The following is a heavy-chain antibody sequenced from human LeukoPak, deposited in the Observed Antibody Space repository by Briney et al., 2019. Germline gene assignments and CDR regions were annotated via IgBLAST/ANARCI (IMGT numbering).Heavy chain of an antibody. Sequence: QAGGSLRLSCAASGFFFSTYAMSWVRQAPGKGREWVSAISGSGGGTYYADSVKGRFTISRDNYKNTLYLQMNSLRAEDTAVYYCAELGITMIGGVGGKGTTVTISA. V-gene: IGHV3-23*01. J-gene: IGHJ6*04. D-gene: IGHD3-10*02. CDR1: GFFFSTYA. CDR3: AELGITMIGGV. CDR2: ISGSGGGT.